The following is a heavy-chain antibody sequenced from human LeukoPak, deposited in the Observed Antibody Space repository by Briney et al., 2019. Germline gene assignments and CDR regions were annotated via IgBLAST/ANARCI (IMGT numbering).Heavy chain of an antibody. J-gene: IGHJ4*02. D-gene: IGHD2-15*01. CDR3: AKEGDCSGGSCPLDY. V-gene: IGHV1-24*01. CDR1: GYSLAEIS. Sequence: ASVKLSCKVSGYSLAEISIHWVRQAPGKRLEWMGGCDLEKDERIYAQKFQGRVTMTEDTSTDTAYMQLSSLRSEDTAVYYCAKEGDCSGGSCPLDYWGQGTLVTVSS. CDR2: CDLEKDER.